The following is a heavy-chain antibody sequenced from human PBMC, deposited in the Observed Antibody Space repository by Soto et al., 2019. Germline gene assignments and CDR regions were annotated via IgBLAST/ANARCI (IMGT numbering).Heavy chain of an antibody. CDR1: GFTFSSYW. CDR3: ASIGVYGWDGSDY. D-gene: IGHD1-26*01. Sequence: EVQLVESGGGLVQPGGSLRLSCAASGFTFSSYWMSWVRQAPGKGLEWVANIKQDGSEKYYVDSVKGRFTISRDNAKNSLYLQMNSLRAEDTAVYYCASIGVYGWDGSDYWGQGTLVTVSS. V-gene: IGHV3-7*01. CDR2: IKQDGSEK. J-gene: IGHJ4*02.